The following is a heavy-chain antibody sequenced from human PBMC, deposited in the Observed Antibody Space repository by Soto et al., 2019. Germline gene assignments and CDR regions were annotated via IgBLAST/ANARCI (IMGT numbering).Heavy chain of an antibody. CDR2: IFPNGNT. CDR3: ARDPVGGYDFWSGYRGYGMDV. Sequence: PSETLSLTCTVSRGYVNTFHWSWVRQPAGKGLEWIGRIFPNGNTDYSPSLKSRVTLSVDTSKNQFSLKLSSVTAADTAVYYCARDPVGGYDFWSGYRGYGMDVWGQGTTVTVSS. V-gene: IGHV4-4*07. CDR1: RGYVNTFH. D-gene: IGHD3-3*01. J-gene: IGHJ6*02.